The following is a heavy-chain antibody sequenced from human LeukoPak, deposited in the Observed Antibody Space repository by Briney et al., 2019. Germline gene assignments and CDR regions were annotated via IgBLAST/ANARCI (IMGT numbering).Heavy chain of an antibody. CDR1: GGSFSGYY. CDR2: INHSGST. J-gene: IGHJ4*02. CDR3: ASVGAMTTVTTFYDY. Sequence: SETLSLTCAVYGGSFSGYYWSWIRQPPGKGLEWIGEINHSGSTNYNPSLKSRVTISVDTSKNQFSLKLSSVTAADTAVYYCASVGAMTTVTTFYDYWGQGTLVTVSS. D-gene: IGHD4-17*01. V-gene: IGHV4-34*01.